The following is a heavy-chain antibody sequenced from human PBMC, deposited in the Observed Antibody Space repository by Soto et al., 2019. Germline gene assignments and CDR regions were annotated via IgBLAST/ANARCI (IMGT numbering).Heavy chain of an antibody. CDR2: IIPIFGTA. CDR1: GGTFSSYA. CDR3: ATHPKATITYYDSMDV. J-gene: IGHJ6*02. Sequence: QVQLVQSGAEVKKPGSSVKVSCKASGGTFSSYAISWVRQAPGQGLEWMGGIIPIFGTANYAQKFQGRITNTADESAGTAYMELSSLRSEDTAVYYCATHPKATITYYDSMDVWGQGTTVTVSS. V-gene: IGHV1-69*12. D-gene: IGHD5-12*01.